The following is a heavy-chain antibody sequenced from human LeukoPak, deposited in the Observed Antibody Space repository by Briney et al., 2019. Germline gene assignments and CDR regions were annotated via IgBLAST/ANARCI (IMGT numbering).Heavy chain of an antibody. CDR3: ARQFFVGSTFHAFDL. J-gene: IGHJ3*01. Sequence: SSETLSLICTVSGYSISSGYYWGWLRQSAGNRLEWIGHVDSSGNNNYNPSLESRVTMSVDTSKKQFSLKLTSVTAADMAVYFCARQFFVGSTFHAFDLWGQGTRVTVSS. CDR1: GYSISSGYY. CDR2: VDSSGNN. D-gene: IGHD1-26*01. V-gene: IGHV4-4*07.